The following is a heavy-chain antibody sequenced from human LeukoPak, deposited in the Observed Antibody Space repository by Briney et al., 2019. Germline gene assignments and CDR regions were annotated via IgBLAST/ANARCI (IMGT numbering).Heavy chain of an antibody. D-gene: IGHD2-2*01. J-gene: IGHJ4*02. V-gene: IGHV3-21*01. CDR3: AKDSVVVPAALDY. Sequence: PGGYLRLSCAASGFTFSRYSMNWVRQAPGKGLEWVSSISSSSRYIYYADSVKGRFTISRDNSKNTLYLQMNSLRAEDTAVYYCAKDSVVVPAALDYWGQGTLVTVSS. CDR1: GFTFSRYS. CDR2: ISSSSRYI.